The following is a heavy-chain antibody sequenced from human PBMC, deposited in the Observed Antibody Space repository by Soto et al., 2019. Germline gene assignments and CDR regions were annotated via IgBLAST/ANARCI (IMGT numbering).Heavy chain of an antibody. V-gene: IGHV3-23*01. CDR1: GFTVSSYA. CDR2: ISGSGGST. Sequence: EVQLLESGGGLVQPGGSLRLSCAASGFTVSSYAMSRVRQAPGKGLEWVSAISGSGGSTYYADSVKGRFTISRDNSKNTLYLQMNSLRAEDTAVYYCAKDYHDSSGSLDYWGQGTLVTVSS. J-gene: IGHJ4*02. D-gene: IGHD3-22*01. CDR3: AKDYHDSSGSLDY.